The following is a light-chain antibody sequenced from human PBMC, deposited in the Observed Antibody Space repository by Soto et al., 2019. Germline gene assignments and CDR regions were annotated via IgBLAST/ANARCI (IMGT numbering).Light chain of an antibody. CDR3: AAWDDSLNGLNWV. CDR2: EVT. Sequence: QSVLTQPPSVSGSPGQSVTISCTGTSSDIGSYNGVSWYQQPPGTAPKLLIYEVTDRPSGVPDRFSGSKSGYTASLTISGLQAEDEADYYCAAWDDSLNGLNWVFGGGTKLTVL. J-gene: IGLJ3*02. CDR1: SSDIGSYNG. V-gene: IGLV2-18*01.